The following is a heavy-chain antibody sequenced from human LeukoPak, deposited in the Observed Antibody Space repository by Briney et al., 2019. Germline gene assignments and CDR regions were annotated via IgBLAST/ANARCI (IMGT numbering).Heavy chain of an antibody. V-gene: IGHV1-69*04. J-gene: IGHJ5*02. CDR1: GGTFSSYA. D-gene: IGHD5-12*01. Sequence: SVKVSCKASGGTFSSYAISWVRQAPGQGLEWMGRIIPILGIANYAQKFQGRVTITADKSTSTAYMELSSLRSEDTAVYYCARVGLRLDGGWFDPWGQGTLVTVSS. CDR2: IIPILGIA. CDR3: ARVGLRLDGGWFDP.